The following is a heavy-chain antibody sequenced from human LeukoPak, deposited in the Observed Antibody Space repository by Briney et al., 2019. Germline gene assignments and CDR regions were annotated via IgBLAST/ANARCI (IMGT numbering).Heavy chain of an antibody. CDR2: IYHSGST. V-gene: IGHV4-38-2*01. J-gene: IGHJ4*02. D-gene: IGHD2-15*01. CDR3: ARLGDCSGGSCYIYPPVY. CDR1: GYSISSGYY. Sequence: PSETLSLTCAVSGYSISSGYYWGWIRQPPGKGLEWIGSIYHSGSTYYNPSLKSRVTISVDTSKNQFSLKLSSVTAADTAVYYCARLGDCSGGSCYIYPPVYWGQGTLVTVSS.